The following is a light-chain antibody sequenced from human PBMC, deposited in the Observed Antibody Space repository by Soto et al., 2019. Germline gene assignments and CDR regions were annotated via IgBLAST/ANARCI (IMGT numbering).Light chain of an antibody. V-gene: IGKV1-8*01. Sequence: AIRMTPSPSSFSASTGDRVTITCRASQGVSSYLAWYQQKPGKAPKLLISAASTLQSGVPSRFSGSGSGTDFTLTISCLQSEEVATYYYQQNYGYPRTFGGGTKVEIK. CDR3: QQNYGYPRT. CDR2: AAS. CDR1: QGVSSY. J-gene: IGKJ4*01.